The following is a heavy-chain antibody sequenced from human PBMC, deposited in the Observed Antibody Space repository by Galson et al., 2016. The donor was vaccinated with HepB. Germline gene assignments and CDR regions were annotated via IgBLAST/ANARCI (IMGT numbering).Heavy chain of an antibody. Sequence: SLRLSCAASGITFSNYPLHWVRQAPGKGLEWVAVISYDGSNKYYADSVKGRFTISRDNSRNTLYLQMNSLRSEDTAVYYCANGCKSGNCKIAEFEYWGQGTLVTVSS. CDR2: ISYDGSNK. CDR3: ANGCKSGNCKIAEFEY. D-gene: IGHD4-23*01. V-gene: IGHV3-30*04. J-gene: IGHJ4*02. CDR1: GITFSNYP.